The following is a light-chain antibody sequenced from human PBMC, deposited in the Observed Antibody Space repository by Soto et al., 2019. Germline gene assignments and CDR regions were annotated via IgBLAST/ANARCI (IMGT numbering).Light chain of an antibody. CDR3: QRYNSYSQT. Sequence: DIQMTQSPSTVSASVGDRVTITCRASQSISSWLAWYQQKPGKAPKLLIYDASSLESGVPSRFSGSGSGTEFTLTISSLQPDDFTTYYCQRYNSYSQTFGQGTKVDIK. J-gene: IGKJ1*01. CDR1: QSISSW. V-gene: IGKV1-5*01. CDR2: DAS.